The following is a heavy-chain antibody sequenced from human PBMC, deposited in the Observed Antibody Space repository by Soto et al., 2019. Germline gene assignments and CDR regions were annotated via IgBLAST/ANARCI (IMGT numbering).Heavy chain of an antibody. Sequence: GGSLRLSXAASGFTFSSYGMHWVRQAPGKGLEWVAVISYDGSNKYYADSVKGRFTISRDNSKNTLYLQMNSLRAEDTAVYYCAKDSHRYSSGWYGRFDYWGQGTLVTVSS. D-gene: IGHD6-19*01. CDR3: AKDSHRYSSGWYGRFDY. CDR1: GFTFSSYG. CDR2: ISYDGSNK. V-gene: IGHV3-30*18. J-gene: IGHJ4*02.